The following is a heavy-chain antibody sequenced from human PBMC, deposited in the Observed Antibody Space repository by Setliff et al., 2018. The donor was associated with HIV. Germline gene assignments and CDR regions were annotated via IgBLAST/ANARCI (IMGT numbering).Heavy chain of an antibody. CDR1: GASIRNYY. Sequence: PSETLSLTCTVSGASIRNYYWSWVRQPPGKGLEWIGYIYNSGITNYNPSLESRVTISVDTSKNQFSLQVSSVTAADTAVYFCARGQDGHSVLFDYWGQGALVTVSS. CDR2: IYNSGIT. CDR3: ARGQDGHSVLFDY. V-gene: IGHV4-59*01. J-gene: IGHJ4*02. D-gene: IGHD3-10*02.